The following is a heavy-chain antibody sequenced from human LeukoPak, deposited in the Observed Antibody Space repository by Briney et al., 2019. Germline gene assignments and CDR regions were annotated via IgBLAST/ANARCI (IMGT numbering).Heavy chain of an antibody. CDR3: ANGGNDYGDYSLDH. J-gene: IGHJ4*02. Sequence: GGSLRLSCAASGFTFSSYGMHWVRQAPGKGLEWVAVIWYDGSNKYYADSVKGRFTISRDNSKNTLYLQMNSLRAEDTAVYYCANGGNDYGDYSLDHWGQGTLVTVSS. CDR2: IWYDGSNK. D-gene: IGHD4-17*01. V-gene: IGHV3-33*08. CDR1: GFTFSSYG.